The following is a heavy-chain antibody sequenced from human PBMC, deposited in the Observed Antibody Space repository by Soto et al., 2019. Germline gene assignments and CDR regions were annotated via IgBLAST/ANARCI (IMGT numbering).Heavy chain of an antibody. CDR2: IYWNDDK. CDR1: GFSLSTSGVG. Sequence: QITLKESGPTLVKPTQTLTLTCTFSGFSLSTSGVGVGWIRQPPGKALEWLALIYWNDDKRYSPSLKSRLTITKDTSKNQVVLTMTNMDPVDTATYYCAHRGPLGCNRQYNWFDPWGQGTLVTVSS. V-gene: IGHV2-5*01. J-gene: IGHJ5*02. D-gene: IGHD3-16*01. CDR3: AHRGPLGCNRQYNWFDP.